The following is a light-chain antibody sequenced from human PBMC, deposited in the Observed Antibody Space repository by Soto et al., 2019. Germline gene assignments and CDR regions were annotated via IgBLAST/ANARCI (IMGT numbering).Light chain of an antibody. J-gene: IGKJ5*01. CDR2: DAS. V-gene: IGKV3-11*01. CDR1: QSVVHA. Sequence: EVVLTQSPATLSLSPGDRATLSCRASQSVVHALAGSQQKPGQAPRLLIHDASSRATGIPARFSGSGSETDFTLTISSLEPEDFAVYYCQQRGSWPPSITFGQGTRLEIK. CDR3: QQRGSWPPSIT.